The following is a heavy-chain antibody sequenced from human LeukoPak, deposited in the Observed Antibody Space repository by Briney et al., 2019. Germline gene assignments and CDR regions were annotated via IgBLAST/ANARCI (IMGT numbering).Heavy chain of an antibody. CDR2: IYYSGST. CDR1: GGSFSGYY. V-gene: IGHV4-31*11. D-gene: IGHD3-3*01. Sequence: SETLSLTCAVYGGSFSGYYWSWIRQHPGKGLEWIGYIYYSGSTYYNPSLKSRVTISVDTSKNQFSLKLSSVTAADTAVYYCARAGGFFSPFGYWGQGTLVTVSS. CDR3: ARAGGFFSPFGY. J-gene: IGHJ4*02.